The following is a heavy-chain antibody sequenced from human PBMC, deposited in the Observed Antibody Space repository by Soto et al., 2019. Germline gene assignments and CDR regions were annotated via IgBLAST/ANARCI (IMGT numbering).Heavy chain of an antibody. CDR1: GFTFSSYA. Sequence: GGSLRLSCAASGFTFSSYAMNWVRQAPGKGLEWVSDISSSGGSGGSTHYAESVKGRFTISRDNSKNTLYLQMDSLRAEDTAVYYCAKDWRMDVWGQGTTVTVSS. J-gene: IGHJ6*02. V-gene: IGHV3-23*01. CDR3: AKDWRMDV. CDR2: ISSSGGSGGST.